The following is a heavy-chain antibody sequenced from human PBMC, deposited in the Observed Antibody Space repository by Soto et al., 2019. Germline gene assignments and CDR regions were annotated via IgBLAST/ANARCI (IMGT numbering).Heavy chain of an antibody. V-gene: IGHV1-18*01. CDR2: ISAYNGNT. CDR1: GYTFTSYG. CDR3: ARNPNPLRYFGWLPRGGGYYYYGMDV. Sequence: ASVKVSCKASGYTFTSYGISWVRQAPGQGLEWMGWISAYNGNTNYAQKLQGRVTMTTDTSTSTAYMELRSLRSDDTAVYYCARNPNPLRYFGWLPRGGGYYYYGMDVW. J-gene: IGHJ6*01. D-gene: IGHD3-9*01.